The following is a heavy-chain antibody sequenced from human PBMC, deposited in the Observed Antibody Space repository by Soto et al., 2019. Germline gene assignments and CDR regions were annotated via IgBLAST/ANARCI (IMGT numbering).Heavy chain of an antibody. J-gene: IGHJ6*02. Sequence: QVQLVQSGAEVESPGSSVKVSCKASGVTSSNYAISWVRQAPGQGLEWMGGIIPILGTPSYAQKFQGRLTISADESTNTVYMELTRVKSEDTAVYYCARGGGGSPSCSTPNYHYYGMDVWGQGTTVTVSS. CDR3: ARGGGGSPSCSTPNYHYYGMDV. D-gene: IGHD3-10*02. CDR1: GVTSSNYA. CDR2: IIPILGTP. V-gene: IGHV1-69*01.